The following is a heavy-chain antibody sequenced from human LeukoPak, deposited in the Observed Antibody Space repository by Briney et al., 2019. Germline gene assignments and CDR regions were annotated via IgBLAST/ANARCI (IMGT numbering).Heavy chain of an antibody. CDR1: GGSISSYY. CDR3: ARLHTTGPDTPKFFDY. Sequence: PSETLSLTCSVSGGSISSYYWSWIRQPPGKGLEWIGYIYYSGSTNYNPSLKSRVTISVDPSKNQFSLKLSSVTAADTAVYYCARLHTTGPDTPKFFDYWGQGTLVTVSS. CDR2: IYYSGST. D-gene: IGHD5-18*01. J-gene: IGHJ4*02. V-gene: IGHV4-59*01.